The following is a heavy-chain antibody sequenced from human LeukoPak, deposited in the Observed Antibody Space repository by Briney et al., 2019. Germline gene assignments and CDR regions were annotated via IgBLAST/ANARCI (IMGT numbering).Heavy chain of an antibody. V-gene: IGHV1-18*01. CDR1: GYTFTSYG. CDR3: AGPYSSSWCWVHPGYYYYGMDV. J-gene: IGHJ6*02. CDR2: ISAYNGNT. D-gene: IGHD6-13*01. Sequence: ASVTVSCTASGYTFTSYGISWVRQAPGQGLEWMGWISAYNGNTNYAQKLQGRVTMTTDTSTSTAYMELRSLRSDDTAVYYCAGPYSSSWCWVHPGYYYYGMDVWGQGTTVTVSS.